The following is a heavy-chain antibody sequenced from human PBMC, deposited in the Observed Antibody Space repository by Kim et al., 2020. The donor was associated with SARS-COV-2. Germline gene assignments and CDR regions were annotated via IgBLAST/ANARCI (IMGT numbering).Heavy chain of an antibody. Sequence: YNPSLKSRVTISVDTSKNQFSLKLSSVTAADTAVYYCARGGLEVVTSLDPWGQGTLVTVSS. CDR3: ARGGLEVVTSLDP. D-gene: IGHD2-15*01. J-gene: IGHJ5*02. V-gene: IGHV4-59*09.